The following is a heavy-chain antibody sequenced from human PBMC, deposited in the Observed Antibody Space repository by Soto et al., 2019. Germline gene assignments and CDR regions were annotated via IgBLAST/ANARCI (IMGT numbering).Heavy chain of an antibody. CDR3: ARALSFSKLRYFDWLPPVGAFYI. CDR2: IYYSGST. V-gene: IGHV4-31*03. CDR1: GGSISSGGYY. Sequence: QVQLQESGPGLVKPSQTLSLTCTVSGGSISSGGYYWSRIRQHPGKGLEWIGYIYYSGSTYYNPSLKSRVTISVVTSKNQFSLKLSSVTAADTAVYYCARALSFSKLRYFDWLPPVGAFYIWGQGTMVTVSS. D-gene: IGHD3-9*01. J-gene: IGHJ3*02.